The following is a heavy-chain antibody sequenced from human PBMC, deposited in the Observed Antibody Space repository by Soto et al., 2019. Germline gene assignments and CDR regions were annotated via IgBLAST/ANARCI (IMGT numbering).Heavy chain of an antibody. CDR2: ISSNGGST. Sequence: GGSLRLSCSASGFTFSSYAMHWVRQAPGKGLEYVSTISSNGGSTYYADSVKGRFTISRDNSKNTLYLQMSSLRAEDTAVYYCVKGEPNSSSWYDLFDYWGQGTLVTVSS. J-gene: IGHJ4*02. V-gene: IGHV3-64D*08. D-gene: IGHD6-13*01. CDR3: VKGEPNSSSWYDLFDY. CDR1: GFTFSSYA.